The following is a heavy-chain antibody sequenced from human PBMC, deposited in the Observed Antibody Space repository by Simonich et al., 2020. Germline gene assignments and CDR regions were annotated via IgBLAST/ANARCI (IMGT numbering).Heavy chain of an antibody. CDR3: ARDGLGTAYYYYMDV. V-gene: IGHV3-7*01. D-gene: IGHD7-27*01. CDR1: GFTFSSYW. CDR2: IKQEGSEK. Sequence: EVQLVASGGGLVQPGGSLRLSCAASGFTFSSYWMRWVRQAPGKGLGWVANIKQEGSEKYYVDSVKGRFTISRENAKNSLYLQMNSLRAEDTAVYYCARDGLGTAYYYYMDVWGKGTTVTVSS. J-gene: IGHJ6*03.